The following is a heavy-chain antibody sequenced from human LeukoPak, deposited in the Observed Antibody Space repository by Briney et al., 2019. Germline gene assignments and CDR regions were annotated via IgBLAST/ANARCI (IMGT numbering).Heavy chain of an antibody. Sequence: PSETLSLTCAVYGVSFSGYYWSWIRQPPGKGLEWIGEINHSGSTNCNPSLKSRVTISVDTSKNQFSLKLSSVTAADTAVYYCARGRHDSSGYYQRDYYYMDVWGKGTTVTVSS. CDR2: INHSGST. CDR3: ARGRHDSSGYYQRDYYYMDV. CDR1: GVSFSGYY. J-gene: IGHJ6*03. D-gene: IGHD3-22*01. V-gene: IGHV4-34*01.